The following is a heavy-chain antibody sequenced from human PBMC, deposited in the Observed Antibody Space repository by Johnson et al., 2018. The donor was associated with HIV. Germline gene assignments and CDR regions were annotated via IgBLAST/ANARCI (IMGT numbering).Heavy chain of an antibody. CDR3: ARDFVAFGECTAFYI. D-gene: IGHD3-10*01. V-gene: IGHV3-20*04. CDR2: INWNGGRI. J-gene: IGHJ3*02. Sequence: VQLVESGGGLVQPGGSLRLSCAASGFTFDDYGMSWVRQAPGKGLEWVSGINWNGGRIGYADSVKGRFTISRDNAKKSLYLQMNSLRAEDTALYYCARDFVAFGECTAFYIWGQGTMVTVSS. CDR1: GFTFDDYG.